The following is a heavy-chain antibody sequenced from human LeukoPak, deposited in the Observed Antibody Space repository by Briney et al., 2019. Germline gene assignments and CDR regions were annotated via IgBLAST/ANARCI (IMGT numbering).Heavy chain of an antibody. Sequence: GGSLRLSCAASGFTFSRYSMNWVRRAPGEGLEWVSYISSSGTTIYYSDSVKGRFTIPRDNAKNSLYLQMNSLRAEDTAVYYCARVRNEDYYYYYMDVWGKGTTVTVSS. CDR3: ARVRNEDYYYYYMDV. D-gene: IGHD1-1*01. V-gene: IGHV3-48*01. J-gene: IGHJ6*03. CDR2: ISSSGTTI. CDR1: GFTFSRYS.